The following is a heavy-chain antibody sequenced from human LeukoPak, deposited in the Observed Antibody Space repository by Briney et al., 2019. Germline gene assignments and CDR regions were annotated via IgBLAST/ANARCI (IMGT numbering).Heavy chain of an antibody. Sequence: PGGSLRLSCAASGFTFSSYSMNWVRQAPGKGLEWVSSISSSSSYIYYADSVKGRFTISRDNAKNSLYLQMNSLRVEDTAVYYCARGRGNYHIYWGQGTLVTVSS. J-gene: IGHJ4*02. D-gene: IGHD3-16*02. CDR1: GFTFSSYS. V-gene: IGHV3-21*01. CDR2: ISSSSSYI. CDR3: ARGRGNYHIY.